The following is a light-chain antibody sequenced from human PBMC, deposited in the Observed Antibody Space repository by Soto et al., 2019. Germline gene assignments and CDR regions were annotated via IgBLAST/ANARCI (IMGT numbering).Light chain of an antibody. V-gene: IGLV1-44*01. J-gene: IGLJ2*01. CDR3: AAWDDSLNGLL. CDR2: SNT. CDR1: SSNIAKNY. Sequence: QSVLTQPPSTSGTPGQRVTISCSGDSSNIAKNYVYWYQQVPGMAPKLLIYSNTQRPPGVPDRFSGSKSGTSASLAISGLQSEDEADYYCAAWDDSLNGLLFGGGTKLTVL.